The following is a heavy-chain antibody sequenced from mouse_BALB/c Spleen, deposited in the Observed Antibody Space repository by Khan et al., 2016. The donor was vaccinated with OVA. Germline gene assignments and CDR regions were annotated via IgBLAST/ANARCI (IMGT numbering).Heavy chain of an antibody. Sequence: EVQLQQSGAELVKPGASVKLSCTASGFNIKDTYIHWVKQRPEQGLEWIGRIDPANGNTKYDPKFQGKATITADTSSNTAYLQLSSLTSEDTAVYDCVRDYWDVFAYWGQGTLVTVSA. CDR3: VRDYWDVFAY. CDR2: IDPANGNT. CDR1: GFNIKDTY. J-gene: IGHJ3*01. D-gene: IGHD4-1*01. V-gene: IGHV14-3*02.